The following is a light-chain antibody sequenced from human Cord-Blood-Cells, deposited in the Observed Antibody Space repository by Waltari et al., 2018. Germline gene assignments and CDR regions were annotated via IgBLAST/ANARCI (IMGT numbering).Light chain of an antibody. CDR1: SSDVGGYNY. CDR3: SSYAGSNNEV. V-gene: IGLV2-8*01. Sequence: QSALTQPPSASGSPGQSVTISCTGTSSDVGGYNYVSWYHQHPGKAPKLMIYEVSKWPSGVPDRFSGSKSGNTASLTVSGLQAEDEADYYCSSYAGSNNEVFGGGTKLTVL. CDR2: EVS. J-gene: IGLJ2*01.